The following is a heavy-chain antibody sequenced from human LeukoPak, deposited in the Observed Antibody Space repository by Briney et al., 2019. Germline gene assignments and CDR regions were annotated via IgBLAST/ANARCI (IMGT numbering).Heavy chain of an antibody. CDR3: ARLVHTSTSFDY. D-gene: IGHD1-1*01. CDR1: GYSFPDYW. CDR2: IYPADSDT. V-gene: IGHV5-51*01. Sequence: GESLKTSCQGSGYSFPDYWIAWVRQMPGKGLEWMGIIYPADSDTRYSPSVQGQVTISADRSIDTAYLQWSSLKASDTAIYYCARLVHTSTSFDYWGQGTLVTVSS. J-gene: IGHJ4*02.